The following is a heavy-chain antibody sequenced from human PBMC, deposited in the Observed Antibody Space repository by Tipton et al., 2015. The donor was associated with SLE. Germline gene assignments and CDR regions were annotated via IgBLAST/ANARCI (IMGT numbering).Heavy chain of an antibody. Sequence: TLSLTCTVSSASISTSGYYWSWIRQDPGKGLEWIGYRYYSGTPYYNPSLKSRVSISVDTSKNQFSLKLSSVTAADTAVYYCARKDTTMVWGDYYYGMDVWGQGTTVTVSS. D-gene: IGHD5-18*01. V-gene: IGHV4-31*03. J-gene: IGHJ6*02. CDR2: RYYSGTP. CDR1: SASISTSGYY. CDR3: ARKDTTMVWGDYYYGMDV.